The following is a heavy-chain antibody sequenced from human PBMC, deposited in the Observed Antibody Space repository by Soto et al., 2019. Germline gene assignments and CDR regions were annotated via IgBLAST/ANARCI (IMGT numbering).Heavy chain of an antibody. CDR1: GFSLRNSGEG. V-gene: IGHV2-5*02. Sequence: QITLRESGPTLVKPTQTLTLTCTFSGFSLRNSGEGVGWIRQPPGKALEWLVVIYWDDDKRYSPSLKNRLTITKDSSKNQVVLTMTNMDPVDTATYSCAHRLGYGSGSDYFDQWGQGTLVTFSS. CDR3: AHRLGYGSGSDYFDQ. J-gene: IGHJ4*02. CDR2: IYWDDDK. D-gene: IGHD3-10*01.